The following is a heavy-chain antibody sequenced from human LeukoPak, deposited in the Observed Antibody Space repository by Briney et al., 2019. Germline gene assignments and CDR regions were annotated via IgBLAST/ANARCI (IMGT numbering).Heavy chain of an antibody. CDR2: ISWNSGSI. Sequence: GRSLRLSCAASGFTFDDYAMHWVRQAPGKGLEWVSGISWNSGSIGYADSVKGRFTISRDNSKNTLYLQMNSLRAEDTAVYYCAKDLFMARSWYPDWGQGTLVTVSS. D-gene: IGHD6-13*01. V-gene: IGHV3-9*01. CDR3: AKDLFMARSWYPD. J-gene: IGHJ4*02. CDR1: GFTFDDYA.